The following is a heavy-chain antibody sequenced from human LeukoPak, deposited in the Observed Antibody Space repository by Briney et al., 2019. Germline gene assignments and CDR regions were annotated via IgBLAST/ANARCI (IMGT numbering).Heavy chain of an antibody. V-gene: IGHV3-30-3*01. J-gene: IGHJ4*02. CDR3: ARGRYSSGWTYFDY. D-gene: IGHD6-19*01. CDR1: GFTFSSYA. Sequence: GGSLRLSCAASGFTFSSYAMHWVRQALGKGLEWVAVISYDGSNKYYADSVKGRFTISRDNSKNTLYLQMNSLRAEDTAVYYCARGRYSSGWTYFDYWGQGTLVTVSS. CDR2: ISYDGSNK.